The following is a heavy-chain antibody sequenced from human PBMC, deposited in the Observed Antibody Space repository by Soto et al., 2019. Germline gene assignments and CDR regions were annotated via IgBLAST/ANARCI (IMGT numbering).Heavy chain of an antibody. Sequence: SVKVSCKASGGTFSSYAISWVRQAPGQGLEWMGGIIPIFGTANYAQKFQGRATITADESTSTAYMELSSLRSEDTAVYYCARRGKMVRGVTPNYYYYYGMDVWGQGTTVTVSS. CDR2: IIPIFGTA. CDR1: GGTFSSYA. V-gene: IGHV1-69*13. CDR3: ARRGKMVRGVTPNYYYYYGMDV. D-gene: IGHD3-10*01. J-gene: IGHJ6*02.